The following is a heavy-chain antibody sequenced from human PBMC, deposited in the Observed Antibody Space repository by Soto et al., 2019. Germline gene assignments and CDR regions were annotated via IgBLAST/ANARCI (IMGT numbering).Heavy chain of an antibody. CDR1: GGTFSSYA. D-gene: IGHD3-3*01. CDR2: IIPIFGTA. CDR3: ARDRLNDFGVATSIGDY. Sequence: QVQLVQSGAEVKKPGSSVKVSCKASGGTFSSYAISWVRQAPGQGLEWMGGIIPIFGTANYAQKFQGRVTITADESTSTAYIELSSLRSEDTAVYYCARDRLNDFGVATSIGDYWGQGTLVTVSS. J-gene: IGHJ4*02. V-gene: IGHV1-69*12.